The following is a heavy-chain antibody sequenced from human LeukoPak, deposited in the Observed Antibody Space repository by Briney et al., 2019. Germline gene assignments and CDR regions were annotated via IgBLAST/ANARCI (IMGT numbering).Heavy chain of an antibody. CDR3: ARQTGESTNFDN. J-gene: IGHJ4*02. V-gene: IGHV3-66*04. CDR2: IYSGGTT. D-gene: IGHD2-2*01. CDR1: GFTFSNHW. Sequence: GGSLRLSCTASGFTFSNHWMNWVRQAPGKGLEWVSAIYSGGTTYYADSVRGRFTISRDNSKNTLYLLMNSLRAEDTAMYHCARQTGESTNFDNWGQGTLVTVSS.